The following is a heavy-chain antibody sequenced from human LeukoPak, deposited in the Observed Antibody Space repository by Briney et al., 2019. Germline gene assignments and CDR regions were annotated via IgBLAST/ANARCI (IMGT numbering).Heavy chain of an antibody. CDR3: ATPYSGGYHGLDI. Sequence: SETLSLTCTVSGGSISSSTYYWGWIRQPPGKGLEWVGSIYYSGSTYYNPSLKSRVTISVDTSKDQFSLKLNSVTAADTAVYYCATPYSGGYHGLDIWGQGTMVTVSS. V-gene: IGHV4-39*01. D-gene: IGHD1-26*01. J-gene: IGHJ3*02. CDR1: GGSISSSTYY. CDR2: IYYSGST.